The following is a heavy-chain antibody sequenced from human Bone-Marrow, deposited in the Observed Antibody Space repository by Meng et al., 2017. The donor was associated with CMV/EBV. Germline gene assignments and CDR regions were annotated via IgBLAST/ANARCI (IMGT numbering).Heavy chain of an antibody. J-gene: IGHJ4*02. CDR1: GFTFTSSA. CDR3: ARLSPDSAPYYYGSGSYSSFDY. CDR2: IVVGSGNT. V-gene: IGHV1-58*01. D-gene: IGHD3-10*01. Sequence: SVKVSCKASGFTFTSSAVQWVRQARGQRLEWIGWIVVGSGNTNYAQKFQERVTITRDMSTSTAYMELSSLRSDDTAVYYCARLSPDSAPYYYGSGSYSSFDYWGQGTLVTVSS.